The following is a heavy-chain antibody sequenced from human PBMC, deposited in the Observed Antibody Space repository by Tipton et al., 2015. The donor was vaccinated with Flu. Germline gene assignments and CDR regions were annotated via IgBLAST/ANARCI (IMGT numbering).Heavy chain of an antibody. V-gene: IGHV3-43D*04. Sequence: VQLVQSGGGVVQPGGSLRLSCAASGFTFSDYAMHWVRQGPGRSLEWLALIIWDGTRTNYADSVKGRFTISRDNSKNSLYLQMNSLRVEDTAFYYCARGENRDGYKLDNWGQGTLVTVSS. D-gene: IGHD5-24*01. CDR1: GFTFSDYA. CDR3: ARGENRDGYKLDN. J-gene: IGHJ4*02. CDR2: IIWDGTRT.